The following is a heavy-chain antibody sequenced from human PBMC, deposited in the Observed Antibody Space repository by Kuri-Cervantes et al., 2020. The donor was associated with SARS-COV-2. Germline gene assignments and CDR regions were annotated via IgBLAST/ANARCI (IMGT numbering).Heavy chain of an antibody. J-gene: IGHJ4*02. D-gene: IGHD3-3*01. CDR1: GFTFSSYS. Sequence: GGSLRLSCAVSGFTFSSYSMSWVRQAPGKGLEWVSSISNSGSYIYYADSVRGRFTISRDNAKNSLYLQMNSLRAEDTAAYYCARDCYDFNNGYYTGQFAYWGQGTLVTVSS. V-gene: IGHV3-21*01. CDR2: ISNSGSYI. CDR3: ARDCYDFNNGYYTGQFAY.